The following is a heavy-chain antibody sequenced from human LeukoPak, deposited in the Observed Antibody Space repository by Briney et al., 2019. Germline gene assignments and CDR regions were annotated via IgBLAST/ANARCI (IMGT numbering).Heavy chain of an antibody. V-gene: IGHV3-64D*06. J-gene: IGHJ4*02. D-gene: IGHD3-10*01. Sequence: GGSLRPSCSASGFTFSSYAMHWVRQAPGKGLEYVSAISSNGGSTYYADSVKGRFTISRDNSKNTLYLQMSSLRAEDTAVYYCAASGGSYGSGSYHYWGQGTLVTVSS. CDR1: GFTFSSYA. CDR2: ISSNGGST. CDR3: AASGGSYGSGSYHY.